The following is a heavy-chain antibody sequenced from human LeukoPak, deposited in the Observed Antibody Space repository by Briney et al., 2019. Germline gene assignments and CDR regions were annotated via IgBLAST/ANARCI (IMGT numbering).Heavy chain of an antibody. J-gene: IGHJ4*02. V-gene: IGHV1-2*02. CDR2: INPNSGGT. Sequence: ASVKVSCKASGYTFTSYGISWVRQAPGQGLEWMGWINPNSGGTNYAQKFQGRVTMTRDTSISTAYMELSRLRSDDTAVYYCARDFPPDSSGYVYDDYWGQGTLVTVSS. CDR3: ARDFPPDSSGYVYDDY. D-gene: IGHD3-22*01. CDR1: GYTFTSYG.